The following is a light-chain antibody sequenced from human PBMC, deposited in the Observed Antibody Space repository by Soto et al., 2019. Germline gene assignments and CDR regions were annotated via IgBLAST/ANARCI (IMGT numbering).Light chain of an antibody. CDR2: AAS. CDR1: QSIVTY. CDR3: QQSYSTPPWK. V-gene: IGKV1-39*01. Sequence: DIQMTQSPSSLSASVGDRVTITCLASQSIVTYLNWYLQKPGKAPKLLIYAASNLQSGVPSRFSGSGSGTDFTLTISSLQPEDFATYFCQQSYSTPPWKFGQGNKGDIK. J-gene: IGKJ1*01.